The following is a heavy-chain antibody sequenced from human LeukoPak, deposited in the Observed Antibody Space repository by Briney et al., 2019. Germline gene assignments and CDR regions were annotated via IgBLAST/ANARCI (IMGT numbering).Heavy chain of an antibody. Sequence: PSQTLSLTCTVSGGSLSSDNYYWSWIRQPAGKGLEWIGRIYSSGSTNYNPSLKSRVTISVDTSKNHFSLKLSSVTAADTAVYYCARWNHRRGWFDPWGQGTLVTVSS. CDR1: GGSLSSDNYY. D-gene: IGHD1-1*01. J-gene: IGHJ5*02. CDR2: IYSSGST. CDR3: ARWNHRRGWFDP. V-gene: IGHV4-61*02.